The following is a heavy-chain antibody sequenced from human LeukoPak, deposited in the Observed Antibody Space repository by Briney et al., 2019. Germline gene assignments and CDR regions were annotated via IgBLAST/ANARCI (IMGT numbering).Heavy chain of an antibody. D-gene: IGHD3-10*01. V-gene: IGHV3-23*01. CDR1: GLLFTDHA. CDR2: ISGSGSTT. J-gene: IGHJ4*02. Sequence: GGSLTLSCAASGLLFTDHALSWVRQAPGKGLEWVSYISGSGSTTYYADSVRGRLTISRDNSKNTVYLQMNGLRADDRALYYWARVLTLWFGALDYWGQGRMVSV. CDR3: ARVLTLWFGALDY.